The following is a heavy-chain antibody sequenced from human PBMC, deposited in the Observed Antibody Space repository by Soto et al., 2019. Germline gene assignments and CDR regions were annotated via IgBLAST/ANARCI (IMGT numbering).Heavy chain of an antibody. V-gene: IGHV4-34*01. J-gene: IGHJ6*03. CDR2: IHHSGST. D-gene: IGHD6-13*01. CDR1: GGSFSGYC. Sequence: QVQLQQWGAGLLKPSETLSLTCAVYGGSFSGYCWSWIRQPPGKGLEWIGEIHHSGSTNYNPSLKSRVTTSVDTSKTQFSLKLSSVTAADTAVYYCARRPMGYTRTYYYYYMDVWGKGTTVTVSS. CDR3: ARRPMGYTRTYYYYYMDV.